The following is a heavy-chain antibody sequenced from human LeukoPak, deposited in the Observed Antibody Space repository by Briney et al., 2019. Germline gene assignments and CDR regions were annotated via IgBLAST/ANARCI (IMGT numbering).Heavy chain of an antibody. D-gene: IGHD6-13*01. J-gene: IGHJ4*02. CDR3: AKVSYSSIRTPFDY. V-gene: IGHV3-23*01. Sequence: GGSLRLSCAASGFTFRSYAMSWVRQAPGKGLEWVSAISGSGGSTYYADSVKGRFTISRDNSKNTLYLQMNSLRAEDTAVYYCAKVSYSSIRTPFDYWGQGTLVTVSS. CDR1: GFTFRSYA. CDR2: ISGSGGST.